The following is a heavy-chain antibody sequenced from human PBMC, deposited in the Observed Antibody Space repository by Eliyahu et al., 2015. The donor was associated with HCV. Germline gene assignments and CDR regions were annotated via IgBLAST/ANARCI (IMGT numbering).Heavy chain of an antibody. V-gene: IGHV4-4*02. Sequence: QVHLQESGPGLVKPSGTLSLTXXVSGGSLTSNKXWTWVRQPPGKGLXWIGEIYHSGSTDYNPSLGSRVTISVDKSKNQFSLRLRSVTAADTAVYYCASYDISGEGYYYGVDVWGQGTTVTVSS. J-gene: IGHJ6*02. CDR3: ASYDISGEGYYYGVDV. D-gene: IGHD3-9*01. CDR2: IYHSGST. CDR1: GGSLTSNKX.